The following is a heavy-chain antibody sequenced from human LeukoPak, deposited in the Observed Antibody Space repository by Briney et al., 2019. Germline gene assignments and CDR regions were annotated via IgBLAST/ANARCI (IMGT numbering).Heavy chain of an antibody. D-gene: IGHD3-22*01. CDR1: GAFISSYY. J-gene: IGHJ4*02. Sequence: SETLSLTCTVSGAFISSYYWSWIRQPPGKGLEWIGYIYYSGSTNYNPSLKSRVSISLDTSKNQFSLKLSSVTAADTAVYYCAGGYYDSSGYYYVEYWGQGTLVTVSS. V-gene: IGHV4-59*12. CDR3: AGGYYDSSGYYYVEY. CDR2: IYYSGST.